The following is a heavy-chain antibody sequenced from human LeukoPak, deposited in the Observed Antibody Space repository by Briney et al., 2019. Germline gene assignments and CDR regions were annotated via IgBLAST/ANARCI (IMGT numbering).Heavy chain of an antibody. CDR3: ARHPRYCSGGSCYLGAWFDP. CDR2: IYYSGST. V-gene: IGHV4-39*01. D-gene: IGHD2-15*01. CDR1: GASISSSNDY. J-gene: IGHJ5*02. Sequence: SETLSLTCTVSGASISSSNDYWGWIRQPPGNGLMGIGSIYYSGSTYYNQSLNRRVTISVDTSKSQFSLKLSSVTAADTAVYYCARHPRYCSGGSCYLGAWFDPWGQGTLVTVSS.